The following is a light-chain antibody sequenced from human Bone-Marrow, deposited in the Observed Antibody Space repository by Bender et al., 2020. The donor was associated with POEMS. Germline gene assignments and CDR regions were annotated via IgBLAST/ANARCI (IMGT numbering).Light chain of an antibody. Sequence: QSVLTQPPSASGTPGQRVTISCSGSSSNIGTNPVNWYQQLPGTAPKLLIYINNQRPSGVPDRFSGSKSGTSASLAISGLQSEDEADYYCHSYDSSLSRHVFGTGTTVTVL. CDR3: HSYDSSLSRHV. CDR2: INN. CDR1: SSNIGTNP. V-gene: IGLV1-44*01. J-gene: IGLJ1*01.